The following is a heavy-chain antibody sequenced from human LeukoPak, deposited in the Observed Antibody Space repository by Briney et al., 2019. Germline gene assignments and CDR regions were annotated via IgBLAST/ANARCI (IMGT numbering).Heavy chain of an antibody. J-gene: IGHJ4*02. D-gene: IGHD3-22*01. CDR2: INPSGGST. CDR1: GYTFTSYY. Sequence: ASVTVSCKASGYTFTSYYMHWVRQAPGQGLEWMGIINPSGGSTSYAQKFQGRVTMTRDTSTSTVYMELSSLRSEDTAVYYCARGDDSSGYYYDYFDYWGQGTLVTVSS. V-gene: IGHV1-46*01. CDR3: ARGDDSSGYYYDYFDY.